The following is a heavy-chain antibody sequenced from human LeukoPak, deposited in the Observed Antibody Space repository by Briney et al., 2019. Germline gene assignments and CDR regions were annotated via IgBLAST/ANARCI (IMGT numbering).Heavy chain of an antibody. D-gene: IGHD6-19*01. CDR3: SRGLVGQWLVYY. CDR2: ISSSGKYI. V-gene: IGHV3-21*01. Sequence: GGSLRLSCAASGFTFSSYSMNWVRQAPGKGLEWVSSISSSGKYIYYADSVKGRFTISRDNAKNSLYLQMNTLGAEDTAEYYCSRGLVGQWLVYYWGQGTLVTVSS. CDR1: GFTFSSYS. J-gene: IGHJ4*02.